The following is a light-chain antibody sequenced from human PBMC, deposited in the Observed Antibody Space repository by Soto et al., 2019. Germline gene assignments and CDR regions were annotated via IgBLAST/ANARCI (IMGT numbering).Light chain of an antibody. Sequence: QSALTQPASVSGSPGQSITISCTGTSSDVGSYNYVSWYQQHPGKAPKLMIYGVSDRPSGISSRFSGSKSGNMASLTISGLQTEDEADYYCSSYTDSSTLFGTGTKLTVL. J-gene: IGLJ1*01. V-gene: IGLV2-14*01. CDR1: SSDVGSYNY. CDR3: SSYTDSSTL. CDR2: GVS.